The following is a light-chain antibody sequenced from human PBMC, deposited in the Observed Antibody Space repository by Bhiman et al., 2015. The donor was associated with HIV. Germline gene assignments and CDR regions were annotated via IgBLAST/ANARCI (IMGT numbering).Light chain of an antibody. V-gene: IGLV1-40*01. CDR1: SSNIGKNY. CDR3: QSYDGSLSGYV. CDR2: GYI. Sequence: QSVLTQPPSVSAAPGQKVNISCSGSSSNIGKNYVSWYQQIPGTAPKVLIYGYINRPSGVPDRFSASKSDASASLAITGLQAEDEADYYCQSYDGSLSGYVFGAGTRVTVL. J-gene: IGLJ1*01.